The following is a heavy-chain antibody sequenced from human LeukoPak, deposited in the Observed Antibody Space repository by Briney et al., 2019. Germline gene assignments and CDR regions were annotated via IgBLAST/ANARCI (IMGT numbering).Heavy chain of an antibody. J-gene: IGHJ6*03. CDR1: GFTFSSYS. CDR2: ISSSSSYI. V-gene: IGHV3-21*01. D-gene: IGHD2-15*01. Sequence: PGGSLRLSCAASGFTFSSYSMNWVRQAPGKGLEWVSSISSSSSYIYYADSVKGRFTISRDNAKNSLYLQMNSLRAEDTAVYYCARDISREVVVVAATYYYYMDVWGKGTTVTVSS. CDR3: ARDISREVVVVAATYYYYMDV.